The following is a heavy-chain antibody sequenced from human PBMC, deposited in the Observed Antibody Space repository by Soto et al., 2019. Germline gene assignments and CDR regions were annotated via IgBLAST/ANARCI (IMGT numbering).Heavy chain of an antibody. CDR1: GVSISTSSYF. V-gene: IGHV4-39*02. J-gene: IGHJ6*02. CDR3: ARDRMGYDYVWGSYRYGQADYGMDV. Sequence: PSETLSLTCTVSGVSISTSSYFWGWVRQPPGKGLEWIGSVYYSGTTYYNPSLKSRVTISVDTSKNQFSLKLTSVTAADTAVYYCARDRMGYDYVWGSYRYGQADYGMDVWGQGTTVTVSS. D-gene: IGHD3-16*02. CDR2: VYYSGTT.